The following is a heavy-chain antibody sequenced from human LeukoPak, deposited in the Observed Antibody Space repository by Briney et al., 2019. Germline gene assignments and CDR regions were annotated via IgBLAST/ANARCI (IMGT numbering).Heavy chain of an antibody. V-gene: IGHV1-2*02. CDR2: INPNSGGT. Sequence: GASVKVSCKASVYTFTGYYMHWVRQAPGQGLEWMGWINPNSGGTNYAQKFQGRVTMTRDTSISTAYMELSRLRSDDTAVYYCARDAPEQQHGDYWGQGTLVTVSS. CDR3: ARDAPEQQHGDY. J-gene: IGHJ4*02. CDR1: VYTFTGYY. D-gene: IGHD6-13*01.